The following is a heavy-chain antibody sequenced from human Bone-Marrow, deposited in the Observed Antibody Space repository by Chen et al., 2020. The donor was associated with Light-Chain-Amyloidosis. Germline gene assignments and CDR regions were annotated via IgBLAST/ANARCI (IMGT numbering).Heavy chain of an antibody. CDR2: INPNSGGT. CDR3: ARGEVTTSFYYYGMDV. V-gene: IGHV1-2*04. J-gene: IGHJ6*02. Sequence: QVQLVQSGAEVKKPGASVKVSCKASGYTFTGYYMHWVRQAPGQGLEWMGWINPNSGGTNYAKKFQGWVTMTRDTSISTAYMELSRLRSDDTAVYYCARGEVTTSFYYYGMDVWGQGTTVTVSS. D-gene: IGHD4-17*01. CDR1: GYTFTGYY.